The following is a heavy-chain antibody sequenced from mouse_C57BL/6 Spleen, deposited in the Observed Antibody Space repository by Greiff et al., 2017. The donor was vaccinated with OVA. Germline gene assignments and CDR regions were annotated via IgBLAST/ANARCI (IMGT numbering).Heavy chain of an antibody. CDR1: GFNIKDYY. J-gene: IGHJ4*01. CDR2: IDPEDGET. CDR3: ARDYGYDGYYYAMDY. V-gene: IGHV14-2*01. Sequence: VQLQQSGAELVKPGASVKLSCTASGFNIKDYYMHWVKQRTEQGLEWIGRIDPEDGETKYAPTFQGKATITADTSSNTAYMQLSSLTSEDTAVYYCARDYGYDGYYYAMDYWGQGTSVTVAS. D-gene: IGHD2-2*01.